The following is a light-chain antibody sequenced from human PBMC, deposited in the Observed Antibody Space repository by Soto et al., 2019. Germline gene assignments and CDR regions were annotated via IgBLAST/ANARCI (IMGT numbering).Light chain of an antibody. CDR2: DAS. Sequence: DIQMTQSPSSLSAFVGDRVTITCQASQDISNYLNWYQQKPGKGPNLLIYDASSLATGVPSRFSGSGSGTDFTLTISSLQPEDIATYFCQHYAEFPFTFGGGTKVDIK. J-gene: IGKJ4*01. CDR3: QHYAEFPFT. CDR1: QDISNY. V-gene: IGKV1-33*01.